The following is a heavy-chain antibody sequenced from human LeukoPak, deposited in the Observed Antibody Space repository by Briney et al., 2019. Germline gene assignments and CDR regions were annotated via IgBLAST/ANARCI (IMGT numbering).Heavy chain of an antibody. CDR3: AKDASGTGTTLWMDV. D-gene: IGHD3-10*01. CDR2: ISGSGGST. Sequence: PGGSLRLSCAASGFTFSSYAMSWVRQAPGKGLEWVSGISGSGGSTYSVDSVKGRLTISRDNSKNTLYLQMKSLRAEDTAVYYCAKDASGTGTTLWMDVWGQGTTVTVSS. CDR1: GFTFSSYA. J-gene: IGHJ6*02. V-gene: IGHV3-23*01.